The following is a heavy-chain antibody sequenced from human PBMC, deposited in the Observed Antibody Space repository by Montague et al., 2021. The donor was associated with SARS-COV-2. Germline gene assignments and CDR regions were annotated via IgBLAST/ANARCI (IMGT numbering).Heavy chain of an antibody. D-gene: IGHD2-21*02. CDR3: AREIVVVTAHLDF. CDR2: IYSSGST. V-gene: IGHV4-61*02. Sequence: TLSLTCTVSGGSIRSGSYYWSWIRQPAGKGLEWIGRIYSSGSTNYNPSLKSRVTMSVDTSKNQFSLKVSSVTAADTAVYYCAREIVVVTAHLDFRGQGIVVAVSA. J-gene: IGHJ4*02. CDR1: GGSIRSGSYY.